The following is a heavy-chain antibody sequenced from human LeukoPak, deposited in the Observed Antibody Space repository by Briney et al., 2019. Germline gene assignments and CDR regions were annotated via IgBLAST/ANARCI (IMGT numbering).Heavy chain of an antibody. CDR1: GGSISSSSYY. D-gene: IGHD2-15*01. V-gene: IGHV4-39*01. Sequence: TSETLSLTCTVSGGSISSSSYYWGWIRQPPGKGLEWIGSIYYSGSTYYNPSLKSRVTISVDTSKNQFSLKLSSVTAADTAVYYCARGDCSGGSCYVFDYWGQGALVTVPS. CDR3: ARGDCSGGSCYVFDY. CDR2: IYYSGST. J-gene: IGHJ4*02.